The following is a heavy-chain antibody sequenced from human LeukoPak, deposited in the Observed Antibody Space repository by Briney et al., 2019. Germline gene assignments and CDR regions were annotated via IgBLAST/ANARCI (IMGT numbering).Heavy chain of an antibody. CDR3: ASLQLEPKCSNWFDP. V-gene: IGHV4-59*01. CDR2: IYYSGST. J-gene: IGHJ5*02. CDR1: GGSISSYY. D-gene: IGHD1-1*01. Sequence: SETLSLTCTVSGGSISSYYWSWIRQPPGKGLEWSGYIYYSGSTNYNPSLKSRVTISVDTSKNQFSLKLSSVTAADTAVYYCASLQLEPKCSNWFDPWGQGTLVTVSS.